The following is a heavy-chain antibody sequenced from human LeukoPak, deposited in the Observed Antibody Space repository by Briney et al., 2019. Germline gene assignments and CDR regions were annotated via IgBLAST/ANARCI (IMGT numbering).Heavy chain of an antibody. CDR1: GFAFDEHG. CDR3: ARAPITSPFYFDY. V-gene: IGHV3-20*04. Sequence: GGSLRLSCTASGFAFDEHGMSWVRQVPGKGLEWVSGINWSGGSTGYADPLRGRFTISRDNAKNSLYLQMDSLRAEDTTLYYCARAPITSPFYFDYWGQGTLVTVSS. D-gene: IGHD2-2*01. CDR2: INWSGGST. J-gene: IGHJ4*02.